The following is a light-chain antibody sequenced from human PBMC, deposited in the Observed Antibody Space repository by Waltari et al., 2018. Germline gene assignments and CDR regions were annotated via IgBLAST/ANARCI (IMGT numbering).Light chain of an antibody. J-gene: IGLJ1*01. CDR3: ASWDDSHYV. V-gene: IGLV1-47*01. Sequence: QSVLTQPPSASETPGQRVIISSSGSSSNPGSNYLYWYQQLPGTAPTLLIYRNNPRPSGVPDRFSASKSGTSASLAISGLRSEDEAVYYCASWDDSHYVFGTGTQVTVL. CDR1: SSNPGSNY. CDR2: RNN.